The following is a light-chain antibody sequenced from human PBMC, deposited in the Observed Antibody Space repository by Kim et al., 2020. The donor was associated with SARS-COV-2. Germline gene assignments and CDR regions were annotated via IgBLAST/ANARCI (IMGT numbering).Light chain of an antibody. Sequence: DIQMTQSPSSLSASVGDRVTISCRASQSISTYLNWYQQKPGTAPKLLIYAASSLQSGVPSRFSGSGSGTDFTLTISSLQPEDFATYYCQQSYSTPPEYTFGQGTKLEI. V-gene: IGKV1-39*01. J-gene: IGKJ2*01. CDR3: QQSYSTPPEYT. CDR2: AAS. CDR1: QSISTY.